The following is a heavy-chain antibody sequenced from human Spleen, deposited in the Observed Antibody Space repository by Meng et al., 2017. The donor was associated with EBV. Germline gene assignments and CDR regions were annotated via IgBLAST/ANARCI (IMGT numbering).Heavy chain of an antibody. CDR3: AREEFPTYCSGGSCYYYGMDV. Sequence: PVRGAGPGLVKPSETLSLTCTVFGGSVSSGSYYWSWIRQPPGKGLEWIGYIYYSGSTNYNPSLKSRVTISVDTSKNQFSLKLSSVTAADTAVYYCAREEFPTYCSGGSCYYYGMDVWGQGTTVTVSS. V-gene: IGHV4-61*01. CDR2: IYYSGST. J-gene: IGHJ6*02. D-gene: IGHD2-15*01. CDR1: GGSVSSGSYY.